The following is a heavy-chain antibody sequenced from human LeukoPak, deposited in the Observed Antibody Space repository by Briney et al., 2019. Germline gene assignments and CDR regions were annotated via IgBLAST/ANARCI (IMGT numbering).Heavy chain of an antibody. D-gene: IGHD3-10*01. Sequence: GGSLRLSCAASGFTFSTYGMHWVRQAPGKGLEWVAVIWNDASHDNYADSVRGRFTISRDNSKNTLYLQMNSLRAEDTAVYYCAKGKLLWFGESLNWFDPWGQGTLVTVSS. V-gene: IGHV3-33*06. CDR2: IWNDASHD. CDR1: GFTFSTYG. J-gene: IGHJ5*02. CDR3: AKGKLLWFGESLNWFDP.